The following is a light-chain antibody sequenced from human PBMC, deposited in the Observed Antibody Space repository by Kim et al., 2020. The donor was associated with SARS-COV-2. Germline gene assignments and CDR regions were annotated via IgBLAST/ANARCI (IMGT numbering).Light chain of an antibody. J-gene: IGKJ4*01. CDR1: QGISNY. V-gene: IGKV1-16*02. CDR2: AAS. Sequence: ASVEDRATISCRACQGISNYLAWFRQKPRKAPKSLIYAASSLQDDVPSKYSGSGSGTDVTLTISSLQPEDFATYYCQQYNDYPPTCGGGTKVDIK. CDR3: QQYNDYPPT.